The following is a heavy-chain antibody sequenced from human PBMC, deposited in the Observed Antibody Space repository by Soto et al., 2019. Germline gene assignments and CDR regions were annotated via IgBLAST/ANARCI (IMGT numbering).Heavy chain of an antibody. CDR3: ATGGYYPDY. D-gene: IGHD3-10*01. J-gene: IGHJ4*02. V-gene: IGHV3-15*01. CDR2: IKSKIHGGTT. CDR1: GFTFSDAW. Sequence: EVQLVESGGGLVKPGGSLRLSCAGSGFTFSDAWMNWVRQAPGKGLEWVGRIKSKIHGGTTDYAAPVKGRITISRDDSENTVVLQMNSLKTEDTAVYYCATGGYYPDYWGQGTLVTVSS.